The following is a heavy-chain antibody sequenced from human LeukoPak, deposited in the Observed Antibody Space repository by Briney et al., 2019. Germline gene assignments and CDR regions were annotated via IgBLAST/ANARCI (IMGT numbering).Heavy chain of an antibody. V-gene: IGHV1-2*02. CDR3: ARDDVEYSSSSGNWFDP. J-gene: IGHJ5*02. Sequence: ASVKVSCKASGYTFTGYYMHWVRQAPGQRLEWMGWINPNSGGTNYAQKFQGRVTMTRDTSISTAYMELSRLRSDDTAVYYCARDDVEYSSSSGNWFDPWGQGTLVTVSS. CDR2: INPNSGGT. D-gene: IGHD6-6*01. CDR1: GYTFTGYY.